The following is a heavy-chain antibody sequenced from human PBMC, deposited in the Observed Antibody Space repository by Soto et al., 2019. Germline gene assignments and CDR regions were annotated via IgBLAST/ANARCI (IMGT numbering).Heavy chain of an antibody. J-gene: IGHJ6*02. CDR1: GGSFSGYY. Sequence: QVQLQQWGAGLLKPSETLSLTCAVYGGSFSGYYWSWIRQPPGKGLEWIGEINHSGSTNYNPSLKSRVTKSVDTSKNQFSLKLSSVTAADTAVYYCARVRGDYDSSGYYFISYYYGMEVWGQGTTVTVSS. CDR3: ARVRGDYDSSGYYFISYYYGMEV. D-gene: IGHD3-22*01. V-gene: IGHV4-34*01. CDR2: INHSGST.